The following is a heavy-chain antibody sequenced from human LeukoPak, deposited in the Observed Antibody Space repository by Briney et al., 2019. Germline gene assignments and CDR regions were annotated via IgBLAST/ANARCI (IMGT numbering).Heavy chain of an antibody. V-gene: IGHV3-7*03. D-gene: IGHD2-8*02. CDR2: ILQDGSEK. J-gene: IGHJ4*02. CDR3: ARAGCSGGVCLYYFDY. Sequence: GGSLRLSCAASGFTFSSYLMTWVRQAPGKGLEWVANILQDGSEKYYVGSVKGRFTISRDNSKNTLYLQMNSLRAEDTAVYYCARAGCSGGVCLYYFDYWGQGTLVTVAS. CDR1: GFTFSSYL.